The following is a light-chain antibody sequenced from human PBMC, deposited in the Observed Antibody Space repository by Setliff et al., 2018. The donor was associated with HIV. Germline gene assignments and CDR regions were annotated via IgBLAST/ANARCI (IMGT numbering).Light chain of an antibody. Sequence: QSALTQPASVSGSPGQSITISCTGTSSDVGGYNYVSWYQHHPGKAPKLMIYEVTNRPSGVSTRFSGSKSGNTASLTISGLQAEDDANYYCSSNTRSRTRVFGTGTKVTVL. J-gene: IGLJ1*01. V-gene: IGLV2-14*01. CDR1: SSDVGGYNY. CDR3: SSNTRSRTRV. CDR2: EVT.